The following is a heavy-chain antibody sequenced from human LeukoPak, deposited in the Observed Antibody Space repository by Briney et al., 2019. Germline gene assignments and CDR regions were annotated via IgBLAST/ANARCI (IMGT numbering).Heavy chain of an antibody. V-gene: IGHV3-66*01. CDR1: GFTVSSNY. J-gene: IGHJ3*02. CDR3: ATTGDYDRHDAFDI. D-gene: IGHD4-17*01. CDR2: IYSGGST. Sequence: GGSLRLSCAASGFTVSSNYMSWVRQAPGKGLEWVSVIYSGGSTYYADSVKGRFTISRDNSKNTLYLQMNSLRAEDTAVYNCATTGDYDRHDAFDIWGQGTMVTVSS.